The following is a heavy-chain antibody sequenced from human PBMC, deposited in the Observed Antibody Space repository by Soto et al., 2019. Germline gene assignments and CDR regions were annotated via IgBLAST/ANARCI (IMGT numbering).Heavy chain of an antibody. J-gene: IGHJ4*02. Sequence: TSETLSLTCTVSGVSISSFYWGWVRQPPGKGLEWIGYVFYSGSTNYIPSLKSRVTMSADTSKNQFSLRLTSVTAADTAVYYCARAAWSSSWYFESWGQGTLVTVSS. V-gene: IGHV4-59*01. CDR2: VFYSGST. D-gene: IGHD6-13*01. CDR1: GVSISSFY. CDR3: ARAAWSSSWYFES.